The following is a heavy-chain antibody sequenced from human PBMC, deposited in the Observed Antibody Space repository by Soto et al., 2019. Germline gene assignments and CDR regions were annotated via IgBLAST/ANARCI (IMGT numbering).Heavy chain of an antibody. D-gene: IGHD3-22*01. CDR2: IYSGGYT. J-gene: IGHJ4*02. CDR3: AREAIIVIAAPEYYFDY. V-gene: IGHV3-66*01. Sequence: SLRLSCAASGFDVSNTDMSWVRQAPGKGLEWVSVIYSGGYTNYADSVKGRFIVSRDSPKNTLYLQMDSLRAEDTAVYYCAREAIIVIAAPEYYFDYWXQGTLVTVSS. CDR1: GFDVSNTD.